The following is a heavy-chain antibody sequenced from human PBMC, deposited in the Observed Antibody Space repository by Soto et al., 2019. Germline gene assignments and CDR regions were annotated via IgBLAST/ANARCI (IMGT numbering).Heavy chain of an antibody. Sequence: LSLTCTVSGGSVSSGSYYWSWIRQPPGKGLEWIGYIYYSGSTNYNPSLKSRVTISADKSISTAYLQWSSLKASDTAMYYCAMGPYYYDSSGPQSYYYGMDVWGQGTTVTVSS. CDR1: GGSVSSGSYY. J-gene: IGHJ6*02. D-gene: IGHD3-22*01. CDR2: IYYSGST. V-gene: IGHV4-61*03. CDR3: AMGPYYYDSSGPQSYYYGMDV.